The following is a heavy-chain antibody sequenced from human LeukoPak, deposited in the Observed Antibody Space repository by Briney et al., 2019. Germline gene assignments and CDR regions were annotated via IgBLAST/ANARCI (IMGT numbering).Heavy chain of an antibody. D-gene: IGHD4-17*01. V-gene: IGHV4-34*01. CDR3: ASDYGDSPFDY. CDR2: INHSGST. Sequence: SETLSLTCAVYGGSFSGYYWSWIRQPPGKGLEWIGEINHSGSTNYNPSLKSRVTISVDTSKNQFSLKLSSVTAADTAVYYCASDYGDSPFDYWGQGTLVTVSS. J-gene: IGHJ4*02. CDR1: GGSFSGYY.